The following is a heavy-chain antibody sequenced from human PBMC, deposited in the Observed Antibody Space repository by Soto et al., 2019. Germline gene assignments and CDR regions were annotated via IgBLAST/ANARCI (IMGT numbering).Heavy chain of an antibody. CDR1: GGSISGYY. J-gene: IGHJ4*02. CDR2: IHYSGST. Sequence: QVQLQESGPGLVKPSETLSLTCTVSGGSISGYYWSWIRQPPGKGLEWIGYIHYSGSTNYNPSLKSRVTILVATAKNQSSLNLRSVTAADTAVYYCARVTWDEEQQRPSGGYYFDYWGQGTLVTVSS. CDR3: ARVTWDEEQQRPSGGYYFDY. D-gene: IGHD6-13*01. V-gene: IGHV4-59*01.